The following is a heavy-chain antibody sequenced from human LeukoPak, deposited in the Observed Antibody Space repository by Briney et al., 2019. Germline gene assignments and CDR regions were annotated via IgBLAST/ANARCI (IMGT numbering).Heavy chain of an antibody. J-gene: IGHJ1*01. CDR1: GFTFSTYW. CDR3: AKTGYGDYVGYSEYFQH. V-gene: IGHV3-74*01. D-gene: IGHD4-17*01. Sequence: GGSLRLSCAASGFTFSTYWMHWVRQAPGKGLVWVSRINIDGSTATYADSVKGRFTISRDNAKNSLYLQMNSLRAEDTAVYYCAKTGYGDYVGYSEYFQHWGQGTLVTVSS. CDR2: INIDGSTA.